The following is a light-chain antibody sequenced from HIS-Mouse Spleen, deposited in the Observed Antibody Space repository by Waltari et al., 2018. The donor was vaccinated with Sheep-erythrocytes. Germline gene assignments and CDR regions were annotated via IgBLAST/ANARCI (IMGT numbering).Light chain of an antibody. CDR3: CSYAGSYNHV. J-gene: IGLJ1*01. CDR1: SSDVGGSNY. Sequence: QSALTQPRSVSGSPGQSVTISCTGPSSDVGGSNYVPWYQQHPGKAPKLMIYDVSKRPSGVPDRFSGSKSGNTASLTISGLQAEDEADYYCCSYAGSYNHVFATGTKVTVL. V-gene: IGLV2-11*01. CDR2: DVS.